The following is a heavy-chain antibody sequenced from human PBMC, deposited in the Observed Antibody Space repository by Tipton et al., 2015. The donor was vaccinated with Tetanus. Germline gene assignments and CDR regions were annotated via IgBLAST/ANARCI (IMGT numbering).Heavy chain of an antibody. CDR1: GYTFTTYW. Sequence: QSGAEVKKPGESLKISCKASGYTFTTYWIAWLRQMPGKGLEWMGMIYGGDSDTRYIPSFQGQVTISADKSISTAYLQWSSLKASDTAMYFCARHECPQCNFDYWGQGALVTVSS. CDR2: IYGGDSDT. CDR3: ARHECPQCNFDY. J-gene: IGHJ4*02. D-gene: IGHD5/OR15-5a*01. V-gene: IGHV5-51*01.